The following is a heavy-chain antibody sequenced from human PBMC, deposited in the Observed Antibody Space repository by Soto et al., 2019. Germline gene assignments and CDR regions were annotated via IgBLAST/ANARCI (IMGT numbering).Heavy chain of an antibody. V-gene: IGHV3-33*01. CDR1: GFKFNSYG. J-gene: IGHJ5*02. CDR3: ARDRFGGTEGTNWVAP. Sequence: QEELVQSGGGVVQPGRSLRLSCAASGFKFNSYGMHWVRQAPGKGLEWVAVISYDGTDTSYGDSVKGRFTISIDNTRNTLHLQMTSLSVDDTAVYYCARDRFGGTEGTNWVAPWGEGSLVIVSS. D-gene: IGHD3-10*01. CDR2: ISYDGTDT.